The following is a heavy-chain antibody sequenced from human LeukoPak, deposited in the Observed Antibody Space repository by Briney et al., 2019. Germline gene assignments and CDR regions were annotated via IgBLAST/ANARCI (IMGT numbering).Heavy chain of an antibody. CDR1: GFTFSSYG. CDR3: AKDLSRLARESFFDY. CDR2: IRYDESDK. Sequence: GGSLRLSCAASGFTFSSYGMHWIRQAPGRGLEWVAFIRYDESDKYYADSVKGRFTISRDNSKNTLYLQMNSLRAEDTAVYYCAKDLSRLARESFFDYWGQGTLVTVSS. J-gene: IGHJ4*02. V-gene: IGHV3-30*02. D-gene: IGHD3-9*01.